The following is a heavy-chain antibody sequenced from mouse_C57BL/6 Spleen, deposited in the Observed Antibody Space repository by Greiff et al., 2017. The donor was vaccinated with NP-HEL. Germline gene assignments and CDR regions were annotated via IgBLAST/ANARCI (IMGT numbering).Heavy chain of an antibody. CDR3: AREIDDGYYHYAMDY. D-gene: IGHD2-3*01. CDR1: GFTFSSYA. V-gene: IGHV5-4*01. J-gene: IGHJ4*01. Sequence: DVMLVESGGGLVKPGGSLKLSCAASGFTFSSYAMSWVRQTPEKRLEWVATISDGGSYTYYPDNVKGRFTISRDNAKNNLYLQMSHLKSEDTAMYYCAREIDDGYYHYAMDYWGQGTSVTVSS. CDR2: ISDGGSYT.